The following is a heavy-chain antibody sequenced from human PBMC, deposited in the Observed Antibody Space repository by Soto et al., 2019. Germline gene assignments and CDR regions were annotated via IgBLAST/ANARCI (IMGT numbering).Heavy chain of an antibody. V-gene: IGHV3-23*01. D-gene: IGHD4-17*01. Sequence: XGSLRLSCAASGFTFSRYAMSWVRQAPGKGLEWVSAISDSGGRTYYADSVKGRFTISRDSSKNTLYLQMNSLRAEDTAVYYCAKGYGDYVDYWGQGTLVPVSS. J-gene: IGHJ4*02. CDR3: AKGYGDYVDY. CDR1: GFTFSRYA. CDR2: ISDSGGRT.